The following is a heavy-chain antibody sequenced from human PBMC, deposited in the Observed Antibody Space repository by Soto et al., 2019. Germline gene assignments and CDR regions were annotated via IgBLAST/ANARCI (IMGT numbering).Heavy chain of an antibody. CDR1: GYTFTDYG. Sequence: QVQLVQSGAELKNPGASVKVSCKTSGYTFTDYGINWVRLAPGLGIEGQGGMNTNSGSRGHAKKCQSRINLTRDYSIITAYLELSGLTSDCAAIYFCASDVGEDDGDFLRLGGQGTLVPVSS. J-gene: IGHJ4*02. CDR2: MNTNSGSR. V-gene: IGHV1-8*02. D-gene: IGHD3-16*01. CDR3: ASDVGEDDGDFLRL.